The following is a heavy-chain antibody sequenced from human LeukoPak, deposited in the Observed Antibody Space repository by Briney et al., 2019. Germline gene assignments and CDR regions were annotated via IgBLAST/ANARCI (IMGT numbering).Heavy chain of an antibody. Sequence: GGSLRLSCAASGFTFSNYEMNWVRQAPGQGLEWVSYISSSGSTIYYADSVKGRFTISRDNAKNSLWLQMNSLRAEDTAVYYCARDASLVGTTDFDCWGQGILVTDSS. CDR3: ARDASLVGTTDFDC. D-gene: IGHD1-26*01. J-gene: IGHJ4*02. CDR2: ISSSGSTI. V-gene: IGHV3-48*03. CDR1: GFTFSNYE.